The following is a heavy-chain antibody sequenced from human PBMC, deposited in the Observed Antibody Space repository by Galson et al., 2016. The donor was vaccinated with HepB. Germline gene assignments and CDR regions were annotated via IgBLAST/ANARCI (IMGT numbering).Heavy chain of an antibody. J-gene: IGHJ4*02. V-gene: IGHV4-61*01. Sequence: SETLSLTCTVSGGSVSSGSYHWNWVRQPPGKGLEWIGQIHFSGSTNYNPSLRSRVTISVDTSKNQFSLKLTSVTAADTAVYYCASLSQGGGGKGYWGQGTLVTVSS. D-gene: IGHD2-15*01. CDR1: GGSVSSGSYH. CDR2: IHFSGST. CDR3: ASLSQGGGGKGY.